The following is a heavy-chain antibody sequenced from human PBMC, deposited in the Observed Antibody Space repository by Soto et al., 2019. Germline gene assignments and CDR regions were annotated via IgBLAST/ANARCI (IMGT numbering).Heavy chain of an antibody. CDR2: IIPIFGTA. CDR3: ARDLGYYRSGKGDAFDI. J-gene: IGHJ3*02. CDR1: AGTFIIYV. D-gene: IGHD3-10*01. V-gene: IGHV1-69*01. Sequence: SVSVSCRASAGTFIIYVISWVRQAPGQGLEWMGGIIPIFGTANYAQKFQGRVTITADESTSTAYMELSSLRSEDTAVYYCARDLGYYRSGKGDAFDIWGQGTMVTVSS.